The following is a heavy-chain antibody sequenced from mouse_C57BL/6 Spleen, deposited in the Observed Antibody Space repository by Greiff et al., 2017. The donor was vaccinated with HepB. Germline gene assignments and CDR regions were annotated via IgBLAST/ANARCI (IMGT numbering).Heavy chain of an antibody. V-gene: IGHV5-4*01. J-gene: IGHJ2*01. CDR2: ISDGGSYT. CDR1: GFTFSSYA. Sequence: EVQLVESGGGLVKPGGSLKLSCAASGFTFSSYAMSWVRQTPEKRLEWVATISDGGSYTYYPDNVKGRFTISRDNAKNNLYLQMSHLKSEDTAMYYCARAPLVDYSFDYWGQGTTLTVSS. CDR3: ARAPLVDYSFDY.